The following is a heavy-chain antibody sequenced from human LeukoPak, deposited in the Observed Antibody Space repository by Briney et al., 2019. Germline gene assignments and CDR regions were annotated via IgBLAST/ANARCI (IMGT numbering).Heavy chain of an antibody. CDR2: INPNSGGT. J-gene: IGHJ4*02. V-gene: IGHV1-2*02. CDR1: GYTFTDYY. D-gene: IGHD3-22*01. Sequence: ASVKVSCKTSGYTFTDYYVHWVRQAPGQGLEWMAWINPNSGGTNYAQKFEGRVTMTRDTSISTAYIELSRLRSDDTAVYYCARGHLYDSSAYYPDWGQGTLVSVSS. CDR3: ARGHLYDSSAYYPD.